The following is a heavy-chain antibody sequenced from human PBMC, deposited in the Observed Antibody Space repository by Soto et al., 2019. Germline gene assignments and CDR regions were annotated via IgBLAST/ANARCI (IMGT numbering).Heavy chain of an antibody. J-gene: IGHJ5*01. V-gene: IGHV4-31*01. Sequence: SETLSLTCSVSGGTITIDGYYWSCIRQHPGKGLVWLGYISHGGTTYYNPSLKSLVTISVDTSKNQYSLKLTSVTAADADVYYCAGVTLDSLGYNCGFDSWGQGTLVTVSS. CDR2: ISHGGTT. CDR3: AGVTLDSLGYNCGFDS. CDR1: GGTITIDGYY. D-gene: IGHD5-12*01.